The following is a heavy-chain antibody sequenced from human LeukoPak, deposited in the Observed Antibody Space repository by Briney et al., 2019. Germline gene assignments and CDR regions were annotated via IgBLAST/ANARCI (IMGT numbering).Heavy chain of an antibody. J-gene: IGHJ4*02. CDR2: ISGSGGST. D-gene: IGHD6-13*01. CDR3: AKHRVNRAAAGTGGYSDY. CDR1: GFTFSSYA. Sequence: GGSLRLSCAASGFTFSSYAMSWVRQAPGKGLEWVSAISGSGGSTYYADSVKGRFTISRDNSKNTLYLQMNSLRAEDTAVYYCAKHRVNRAAAGTGGYSDYWGQGTLVTVSS. V-gene: IGHV3-23*01.